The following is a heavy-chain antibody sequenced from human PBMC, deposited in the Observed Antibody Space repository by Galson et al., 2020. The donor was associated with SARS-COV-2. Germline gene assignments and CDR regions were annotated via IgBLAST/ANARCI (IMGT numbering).Heavy chain of an antibody. Sequence: TPSLTCAISGDNVSSNRAAWNWIRQSPSRGLERLGRTYYRSKWNNDYAVSMKGRLIINTDTSENQFSLQLDSVTPEDTAVYYCARDPSDWTFFDYWGQGTLVSVAS. D-gene: IGHD1-1*01. CDR2: TYYRSKWNN. CDR3: ARDPSDWTFFDY. J-gene: IGHJ4*02. CDR1: GDNVSSNRAA. V-gene: IGHV6-1*01.